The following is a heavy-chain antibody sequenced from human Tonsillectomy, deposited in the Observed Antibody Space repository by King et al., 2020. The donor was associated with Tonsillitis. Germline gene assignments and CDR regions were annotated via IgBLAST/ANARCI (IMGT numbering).Heavy chain of an antibody. CDR3: ARDLEYRY. V-gene: IGHV3-48*01. CDR1: GFTFSSYS. CDR2: ISSSSSTI. D-gene: IGHD2-2*01. J-gene: IGHJ4*02. Sequence: VQLVESGGGLVQPGGSLRLSCAASGFTFSSYSMNWVRQAPGKGLEWVSYISSSSSTIYYADSVKGRFTISRDNAKNSLYLQMNSLRAEDTAVYYCARDLEYRYWGQGTLVTVSS.